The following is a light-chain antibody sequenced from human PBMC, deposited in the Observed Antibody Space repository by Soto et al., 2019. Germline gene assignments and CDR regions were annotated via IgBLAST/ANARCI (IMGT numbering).Light chain of an antibody. Sequence: QSALTQPASVSGSPGQSVTISCTGTSKDVGRYEYVSWYQHQPGKPPRLIIYGVTYRPSGVSNRFSGSKSANTASLTISGLQAEDEGDYYCSSFTGERDYVIFGGGTKLTVL. CDR1: SKDVGRYEY. CDR3: SSFTGERDYVI. J-gene: IGLJ2*01. V-gene: IGLV2-14*01. CDR2: GVT.